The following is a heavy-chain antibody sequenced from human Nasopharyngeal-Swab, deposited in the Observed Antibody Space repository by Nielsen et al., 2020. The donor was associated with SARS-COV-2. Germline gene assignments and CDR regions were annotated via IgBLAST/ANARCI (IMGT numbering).Heavy chain of an antibody. Sequence: ASVKVSCKASGYTFTSYGISWVRQAPGQGLEWMGWISAYNGNTNYAQKLQGRVTMTTDTSTSTAYMELRSLRSDDTAVYYCARALYDFWSGYYTENYGVDVWGQGTTVTVSS. CDR2: ISAYNGNT. D-gene: IGHD3-3*01. CDR1: GYTFTSYG. J-gene: IGHJ6*02. CDR3: ARALYDFWSGYYTENYGVDV. V-gene: IGHV1-18*01.